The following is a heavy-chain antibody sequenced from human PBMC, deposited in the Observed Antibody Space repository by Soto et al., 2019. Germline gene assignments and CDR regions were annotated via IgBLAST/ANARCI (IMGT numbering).Heavy chain of an antibody. CDR1: GFSLSTSGVG. D-gene: IGHD6-13*01. V-gene: IGHV2-5*02. Sequence: GSGPTLVNPTQTLTLTCSFSGFSLSTSGVGVGWIRQPPGKALEWLALIYWDDDKYYSPSLKSRLTITKDTSKNQVVLTMTSMDPGDTATYYCAHNPGIAAAGSGARFFDYWGQGTLVTVSS. CDR2: IYWDDDK. CDR3: AHNPGIAAAGSGARFFDY. J-gene: IGHJ4*02.